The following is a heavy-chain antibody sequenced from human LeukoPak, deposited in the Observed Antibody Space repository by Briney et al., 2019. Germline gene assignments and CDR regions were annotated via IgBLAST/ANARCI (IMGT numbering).Heavy chain of an antibody. V-gene: IGHV3-43*01. CDR1: GFTFDDYT. CDR2: ISWDGGST. CDR3: AKDIANRYCSGGSCYSRGAYYYGMDV. J-gene: IGHJ6*02. Sequence: GGSLRLSCAASGFTFDDYTMHWVRQAPGKGLEWVSLISWDGGSTYYADSVKGQFTISRDNSKNSLYLQMNSLRTEDTALYYCAKDIANRYCSGGSCYSRGAYYYGMDVWGQGTTVTVSS. D-gene: IGHD2-15*01.